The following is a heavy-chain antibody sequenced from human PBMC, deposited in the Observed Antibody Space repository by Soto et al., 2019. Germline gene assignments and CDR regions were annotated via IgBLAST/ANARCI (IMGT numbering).Heavy chain of an antibody. D-gene: IGHD6-25*01. CDR2: ILPIFDTP. V-gene: IGHV1-69*01. J-gene: IGHJ6*02. CDR1: GGTFSTYG. Sequence: QVQLVQSGAEVKKPGSSVKVSCKASGGTFSTYGISWVRQAPGQGLEWMGGILPIFDTPISAQKFQGLVTITADESTNTVYLELSSLRSEDTAVYYCARPPGYFNDKAAATTPFDMDVWGQGISVTVSS. CDR3: ARPPGYFNDKAAATTPFDMDV.